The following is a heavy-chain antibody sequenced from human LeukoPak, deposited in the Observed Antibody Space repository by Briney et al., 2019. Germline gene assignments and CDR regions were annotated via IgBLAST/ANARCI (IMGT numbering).Heavy chain of an antibody. CDR1: GDSFTNYW. CDR3: ARPWDGTGGFLSNDY. D-gene: IGHD1-26*01. Sequence: GESLRISCKGSGDSFTNYWISWVRQMPGKGLEWMGRIDPTDSYTNYSPSFQGHVTISADKSISTAYLQWSSLKASDTAMYYCARPWDGTGGFLSNDYWGQGTLVTVSS. V-gene: IGHV5-10-1*01. CDR2: IDPTDSYT. J-gene: IGHJ4*02.